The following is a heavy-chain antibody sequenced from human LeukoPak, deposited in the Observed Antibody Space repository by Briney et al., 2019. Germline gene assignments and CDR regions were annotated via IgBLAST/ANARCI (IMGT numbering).Heavy chain of an antibody. J-gene: IGHJ6*02. CDR2: ISAYNGNT. CDR3: ARDWSGV. CDR1: GYTFTNYG. V-gene: IGHV1-18*01. Sequence: ASVKVSCKASGYTFTNYGISWVRQAPGQGLEWMGWISAYNGNTDYAPKFQGRVTMTTDTSTTTVYMELRSLRSDGTAVYYCARDWSGVWGQGTTVTVSS. D-gene: IGHD3-10*01.